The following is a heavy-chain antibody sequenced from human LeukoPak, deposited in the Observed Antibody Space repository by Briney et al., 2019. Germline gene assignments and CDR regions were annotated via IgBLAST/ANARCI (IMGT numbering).Heavy chain of an antibody. V-gene: IGHV3-9*01. CDR3: AKDIGVLSSYGMDV. Sequence: PGGSLRLSCAASGFTFDDYAMHWVRQAPGKGLEWVSGISWNSGSIGYADSVRGRFTISRDNAKNSLYLQMNSLRAEDTALYYCAKDIGVLSSYGMDVWGQGTTVTVSS. CDR1: GFTFDDYA. J-gene: IGHJ6*02. D-gene: IGHD2-8*01. CDR2: ISWNSGSI.